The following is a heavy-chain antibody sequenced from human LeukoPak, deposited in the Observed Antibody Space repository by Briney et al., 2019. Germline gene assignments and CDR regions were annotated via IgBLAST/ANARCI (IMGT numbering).Heavy chain of an antibody. CDR3: ARDLAWGAFDY. J-gene: IGHJ4*02. V-gene: IGHV3-23*01. Sequence: PGRSLRLSCAASGFTFDDYAMHWVRLAPGKGLEWVSGVSPPGGGTYYADSVKGRFTISRDDSRNTLSLQMNSLRVEDTAVYYCARDLAWGAFDYWGQGILVAVSS. CDR1: GFTFDDYA. D-gene: IGHD7-27*01. CDR2: VSPPGGGT.